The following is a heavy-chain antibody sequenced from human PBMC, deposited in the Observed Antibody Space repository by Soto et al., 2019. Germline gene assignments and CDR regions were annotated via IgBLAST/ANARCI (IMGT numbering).Heavy chain of an antibody. V-gene: IGHV3-30*18. Sequence: QVQLVESGGGVVQPGRSLRLSCAASGFIFSSYGMHWVRQAPGKGLEWVAVISYEGSHTYYADSVKGRFTITRDNSKHTLYLQMNSLIPEDTAVYYCAKEVHCGGGSCSWSEGFDYWGQGTLLTVSS. CDR2: ISYEGSHT. D-gene: IGHD2-15*01. CDR1: GFIFSSYG. J-gene: IGHJ4*02. CDR3: AKEVHCGGGSCSWSEGFDY.